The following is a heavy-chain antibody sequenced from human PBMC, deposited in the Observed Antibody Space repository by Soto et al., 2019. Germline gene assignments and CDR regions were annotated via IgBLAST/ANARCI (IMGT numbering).Heavy chain of an antibody. CDR1: GFTFSSYA. D-gene: IGHD2-2*01. Sequence: GGSLRLSCAASGFTFSSYAMSWVRQAPGKGLEWVSGISGGGGSTFYADSVKGRFTISRDNSKNTLDLQINSLRAEDTAVYYCAKGGYCSSSSCSTIYYFDFRGQGTLVTLSS. J-gene: IGHJ4*02. CDR3: AKGGYCSSSSCSTIYYFDF. V-gene: IGHV3-23*01. CDR2: ISGGGGST.